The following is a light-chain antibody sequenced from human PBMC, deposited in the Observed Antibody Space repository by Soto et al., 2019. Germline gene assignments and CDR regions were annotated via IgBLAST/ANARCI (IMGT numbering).Light chain of an antibody. J-gene: IGKJ4*01. Sequence: VVMTQSPATLSVSPGERTSLSCRASQSVGSNLGWYQQKPGQAPRLLIYRASTRATGIPARFSGSGSGTEFTLTISSLQSEDIAVYYCQQYDKWPLTFGGGTKVDIK. CDR2: RAS. V-gene: IGKV3-15*01. CDR3: QQYDKWPLT. CDR1: QSVGSN.